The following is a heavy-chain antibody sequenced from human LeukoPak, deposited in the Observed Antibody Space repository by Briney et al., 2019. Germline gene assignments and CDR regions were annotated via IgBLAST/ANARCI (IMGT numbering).Heavy chain of an antibody. V-gene: IGHV4-59*01. CDR3: ARVYYDFWSGYASGLMDV. CDR1: GGSISSYY. D-gene: IGHD3-3*01. J-gene: IGHJ6*03. CDR2: IYYSGST. Sequence: SETLSLTCTVSGGSISSYYWSWIRQPPGKGLEWIGYIYYSGSTNYNPSLKSRFTISVDTSKNQFSLKLSSVTAADTAVYYCARVYYDFWSGYASGLMDVWGKGTTVTVSS.